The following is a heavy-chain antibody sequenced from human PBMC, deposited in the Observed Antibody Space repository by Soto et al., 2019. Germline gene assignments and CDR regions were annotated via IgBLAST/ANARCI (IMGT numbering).Heavy chain of an antibody. CDR3: ARSGYSSGWYTAFDS. V-gene: IGHV4-4*07. Sequence: SDTLSLTCTVSGDSISGYYWNWIRQPAGKGLEWIGRIYASGSTISNPSLRSRVALSVDTSKNQFSLNLNSVTAADTAMYYCARSGYSSGWYTAFDSWSQGTLVTVSS. CDR2: IYASGST. CDR1: GDSISGYY. J-gene: IGHJ4*02. D-gene: IGHD6-19*01.